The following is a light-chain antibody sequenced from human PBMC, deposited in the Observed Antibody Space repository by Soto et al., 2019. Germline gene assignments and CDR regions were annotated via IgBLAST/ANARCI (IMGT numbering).Light chain of an antibody. Sequence: LTQPASVSGSLGQSITISCTGTSVDVGGYNYVSWYQHHPGKAPRLLIFEVSNRPSGVSNRFSGSKPGNTASLTISGLQAEDEADYYCTSYTIKTTYVFGTGTKVTVL. CDR2: EVS. CDR1: SVDVGGYNY. J-gene: IGLJ1*01. CDR3: TSYTIKTTYV. V-gene: IGLV2-14*01.